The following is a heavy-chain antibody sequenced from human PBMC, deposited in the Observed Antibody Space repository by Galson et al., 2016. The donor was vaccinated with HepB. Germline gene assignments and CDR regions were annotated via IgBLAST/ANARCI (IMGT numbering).Heavy chain of an antibody. J-gene: IGHJ4*02. D-gene: IGHD6-13*01. Sequence: ETLSLTCTVSGYSISSGYYWVWIGQPPGKDLEWIGSIYHSGTTYYNPSLKSRVTLSLDTSKNQFSLNLSSVTAADTAVYYCARDMEAAAGSLDVDYWGQGTLVTVSS. CDR3: ARDMEAAAGSLDVDY. CDR2: IYHSGTT. V-gene: IGHV4-38-2*02. CDR1: GYSISSGYY.